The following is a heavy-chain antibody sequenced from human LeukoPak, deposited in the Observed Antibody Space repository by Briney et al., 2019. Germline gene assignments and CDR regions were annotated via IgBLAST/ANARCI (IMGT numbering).Heavy chain of an antibody. J-gene: IGHJ4*02. CDR1: GFTFSSYS. V-gene: IGHV3-21*01. Sequence: GGSLRLSCAASGFTFSSYSMNWVRQAQGRGLEWVSSISSSSSYIYYGDSGKGRFTISRDNAKNSLYLQMKRPRAEDTAVYYCARVLVAGTNCWGQGTLVTVSS. D-gene: IGHD6-19*01. CDR2: ISSSSSYI. CDR3: ARVLVAGTNC.